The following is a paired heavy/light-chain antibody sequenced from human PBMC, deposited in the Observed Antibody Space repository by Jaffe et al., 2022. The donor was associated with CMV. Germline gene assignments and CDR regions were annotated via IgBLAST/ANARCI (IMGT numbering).Heavy chain of an antibody. CDR1: GGSLSDYY. CDR2: IDPSGNT. CDR3: ARGGGAAAGD. J-gene: IGHJ1*01. D-gene: IGHD6-13*01. V-gene: IGHV4-34*01. Sequence: QVELQQWGAGLLKPSETLSLTCAVYGGSLSDYYWSWIRQSPGKGLEWIGEIDPSGNTDYNPSLKGRVTMSLDTSKNQFSLKLSSVTAADTAVYYCARGGGAAAGDWGRGTRVTVSS.
Light chain of an antibody. V-gene: IGKV4-1*01. Sequence: DIVMTQSPDSLAVSLGERATINCTPSQSVLYGSNNKEYLAWYQQKPGQPPKLLIYWASTRESGVPDRFSGGGSGTDFTLTISSLQAEDVAVYYCQQYYNTPRTFGQGTKVDVK. CDR1: QSVLYGSNNKEY. CDR3: QQYYNTPRT. J-gene: IGKJ1*01. CDR2: WAS.